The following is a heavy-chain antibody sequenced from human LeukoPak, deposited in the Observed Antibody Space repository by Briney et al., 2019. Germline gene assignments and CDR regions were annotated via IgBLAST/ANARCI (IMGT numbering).Heavy chain of an antibody. CDR1: GFTFSSYW. Sequence: AGSLRLSCAASGFTFSSYWMHWVRHAPGKGLVWVSRISKDGSSTYYADSVKGRFTISRDNAKNTLYLQMNSLRAEDTAVYYCARDEVGVGATHDYRGQGTLVTVSS. CDR2: ISKDGSST. J-gene: IGHJ4*02. CDR3: ARDEVGVGATHDY. V-gene: IGHV3-74*01. D-gene: IGHD1-26*01.